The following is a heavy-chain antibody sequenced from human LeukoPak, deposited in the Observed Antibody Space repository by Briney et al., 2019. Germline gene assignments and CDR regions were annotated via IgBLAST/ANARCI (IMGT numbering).Heavy chain of an antibody. J-gene: IGHJ4*02. CDR2: INHSGST. V-gene: IGHV4-34*01. D-gene: IGHD2-2*01. CDR3: ARGRGSTSCHFDY. Sequence: PSETLSLTCAVYGGSFSGYYWSWIRQPPGKGLEWIGEINHSGSTNYNPSLKSRVTISVDTSKNQFSLKLSSVTAADTAVYYCARGRGSTSCHFDYWGQGTLVTVPS. CDR1: GGSFSGYY.